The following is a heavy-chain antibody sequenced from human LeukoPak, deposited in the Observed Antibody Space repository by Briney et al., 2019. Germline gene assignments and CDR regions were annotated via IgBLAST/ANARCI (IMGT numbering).Heavy chain of an antibody. CDR1: GGTFSSYA. V-gene: IGHV1-69*13. Sequence: AASVKVFCKASGGTFSSYAISWVRQAPGQGLEWMGGIIPIFGTANYAQKFQGRVTITADESTSTAYMELSSLRSEDTAVYYCARAGDGYIFAHFDYWGQGTLVTVSS. J-gene: IGHJ4*02. D-gene: IGHD5-24*01. CDR3: ARAGDGYIFAHFDY. CDR2: IIPIFGTA.